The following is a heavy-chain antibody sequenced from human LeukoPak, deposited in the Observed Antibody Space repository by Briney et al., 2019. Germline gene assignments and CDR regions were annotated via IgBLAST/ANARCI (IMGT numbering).Heavy chain of an antibody. D-gene: IGHD2-21*02. CDR3: ARDSCGGDCYENDQYYFDC. J-gene: IGHJ4*02. CDR1: GGTFSSYA. Sequence: SSVKVSCKASGGTFSSYAISWVRQAPGQGLEWMGRIIPIFGTPNYAQKFQGRVTITTDESTRTAYMELSSLRSEDTAVYYCARDSCGGDCYENDQYYFDCWGQGTLVTVSS. V-gene: IGHV1-69*05. CDR2: IIPIFGTP.